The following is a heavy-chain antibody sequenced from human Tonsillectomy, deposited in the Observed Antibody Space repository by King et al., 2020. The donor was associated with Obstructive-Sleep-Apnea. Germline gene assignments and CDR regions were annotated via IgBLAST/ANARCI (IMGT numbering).Heavy chain of an antibody. CDR3: ARDGPYASGWDFDS. D-gene: IGHD6-19*01. Sequence: VQLVESGGGLVRPGGSLRLSCGASGFTLSDYYISWIRQVPGKGLEWISYISSSGNTIYHADSVKGRFTISRANAKNSLYLQMNILRAEDTAVYYFARDGPYASGWDFDSWGQGTLVTVSS. J-gene: IGHJ4*02. CDR1: GFTLSDYY. V-gene: IGHV3-11*01. CDR2: ISSSGNTI.